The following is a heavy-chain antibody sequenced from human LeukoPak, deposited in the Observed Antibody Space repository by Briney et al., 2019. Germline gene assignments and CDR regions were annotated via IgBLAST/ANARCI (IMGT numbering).Heavy chain of an antibody. D-gene: IGHD6-19*01. J-gene: IGHJ4*02. V-gene: IGHV4-4*07. CDR3: ARDSSGSGWYRIDY. CDR2: FYTSGST. Sequence: SETLSLTCTVSGGSISDYYLSWIRQPAGKGLEWVGRFYTSGSTLYNPSLKSRVTISIDKSRNQFSLKLSSATAADTAVYYCARDSSGSGWYRIDYWGKGTLVTVSS. CDR1: GGSISDYY.